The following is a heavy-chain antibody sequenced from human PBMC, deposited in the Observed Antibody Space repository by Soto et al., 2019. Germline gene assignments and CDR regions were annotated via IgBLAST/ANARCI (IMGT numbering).Heavy chain of an antibody. J-gene: IGHJ4*02. CDR3: AKDQGSSWYEIDY. CDR2: ISGSGGST. D-gene: IGHD6-13*01. V-gene: IGHV3-23*01. Sequence: EVQLLESGGGLVQPGGSLRLSCAASGFTFSNYAVTWVRQAPGKGLEWVSTISGSGGSTYYADSVKGRFTISRDNSKNTRYVQRNRLRAGDTAVYDCAKDQGSSWYEIDYWGQGTLVTVSS. CDR1: GFTFSNYA.